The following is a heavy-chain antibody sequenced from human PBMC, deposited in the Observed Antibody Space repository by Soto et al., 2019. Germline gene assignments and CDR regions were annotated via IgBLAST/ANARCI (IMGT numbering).Heavy chain of an antibody. CDR2: IYWDEDK. J-gene: IGHJ4*02. CDR1: GFSLSTTAVG. Sequence: QITLKESGPTLVNPTQTVTLTCTFSGFSLSTTAVGVGWIRQPPGKALEWLAVIYWDEDKRYSPSLKSRLTITKDTPKNQVVLTMSNMGPVDTATYYCAHLHYWDATLGYWGQGILVTVSS. CDR3: AHLHYWDATLGY. D-gene: IGHD1-1*01. V-gene: IGHV2-5*02.